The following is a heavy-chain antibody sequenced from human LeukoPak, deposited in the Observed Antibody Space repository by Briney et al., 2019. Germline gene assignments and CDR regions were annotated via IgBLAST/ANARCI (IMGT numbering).Heavy chain of an antibody. V-gene: IGHV6-1*01. J-gene: IGHJ5*02. Sequence: SQTLSLTCAISGDSVSSNSGAWNWIRLAPARGLEWLVRTYYRSQWYKYYAVSVRSRITINPDTSKNQLSLQLNSVTPADTAVYYCVRAMRWFDPWGQGTLVTVSS. CDR1: GDSVSSNSGA. CDR3: VRAMRWFDP. CDR2: TYYRSQWYK.